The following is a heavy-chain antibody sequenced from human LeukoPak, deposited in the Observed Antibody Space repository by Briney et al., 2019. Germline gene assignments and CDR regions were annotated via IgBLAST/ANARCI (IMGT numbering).Heavy chain of an antibody. CDR2: INPNSGGT. CDR3: ASFDGNNYLLDY. CDR1: GYTFTGYY. Sequence: ASVKVSCKASGYTFTGYYMHWVRQAPGQGLEWMGRINPNSGGTNYAPKFQGRVTVTRDTSTSTVYMELSSLRSEDTAVYYCASFDGNNYLLDYWGQGTLVAVSS. D-gene: IGHD5-24*01. J-gene: IGHJ4*02. V-gene: IGHV1-2*06.